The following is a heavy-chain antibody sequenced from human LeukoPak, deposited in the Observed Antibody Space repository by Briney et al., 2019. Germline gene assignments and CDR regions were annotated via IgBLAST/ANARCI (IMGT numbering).Heavy chain of an antibody. CDR1: GYTFTSYG. D-gene: IGHD6-13*01. V-gene: IGHV1-18*04. CDR2: ISAYNGNT. Sequence: APVKVSCKASGYTFTSYGISWVRQAPGQGLEWMGWISAYNGNTNYAQKLQGRVTMTTDTSTSTAYMEPRSLRSDDTAVYYCARDGREGIAADETDYWGQGTLVTVSS. CDR3: ARDGREGIAADETDY. J-gene: IGHJ4*02.